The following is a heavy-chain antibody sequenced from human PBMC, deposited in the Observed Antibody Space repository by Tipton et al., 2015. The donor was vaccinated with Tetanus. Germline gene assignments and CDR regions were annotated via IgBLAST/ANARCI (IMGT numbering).Heavy chain of an antibody. CDR2: IYYSGGT. Sequence: TLSLTCSVSGGSMSSHYWSWIRQPPGKGLEWIGYIYYSGGTKYNPSLKSRVTISVDTSKKQLSLKLSSVTAADTAVYYCARGGITAAGILDYWGQGTLVTVSS. D-gene: IGHD6-13*01. CDR3: ARGGITAAGILDY. V-gene: IGHV4-59*11. CDR1: GGSMSSHY. J-gene: IGHJ4*02.